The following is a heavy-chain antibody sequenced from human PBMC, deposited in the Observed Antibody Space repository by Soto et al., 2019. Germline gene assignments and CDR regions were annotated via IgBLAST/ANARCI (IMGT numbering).Heavy chain of an antibody. Sequence: SETLSLTCTVSGGSISSGGYSWTWIRQSPGKGLEWIGYTYQSGSAYYNPSLKSRVTISVDRSKNQFSLNLTSVTAADTAVYYCARDYYGMDVWGQGTTVTVS. CDR1: GGSISSGGYS. CDR3: ARDYYGMDV. V-gene: IGHV4-30-2*06. CDR2: TYQSGSA. J-gene: IGHJ6*02.